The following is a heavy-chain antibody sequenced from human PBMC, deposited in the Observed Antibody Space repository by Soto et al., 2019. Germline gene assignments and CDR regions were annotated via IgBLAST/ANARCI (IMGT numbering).Heavy chain of an antibody. D-gene: IGHD3-3*01. CDR3: ARISQPYDLWSQWAVSYYGMDV. CDR1: GYTFSNYG. Sequence: QVQLVQSGAEVKKPGASVKVSCKASGYTFSNYGVSWVRQAPGQGLEWMGWISGYKGNTNYAQNVQGRVTMTTDTSTSTGYMELRSLRSDDTAVYCCARISQPYDLWSQWAVSYYGMDVWCQGTTVTVSS. V-gene: IGHV1-18*01. J-gene: IGHJ6*02. CDR2: ISGYKGNT.